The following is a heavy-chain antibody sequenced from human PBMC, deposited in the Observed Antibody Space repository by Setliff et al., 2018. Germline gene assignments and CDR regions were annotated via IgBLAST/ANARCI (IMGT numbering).Heavy chain of an antibody. CDR2: IYYSGST. CDR3: ARHVNGSGKYYNWFDP. D-gene: IGHD3-10*01. Sequence: LTCTVSGGSISSSSYYWGWIRQPPGKGLEWIGSIYYSGSTYYNPSLKSRVTISVDTSKNQFSLKLSSVTAADTAVYYCARHVNGSGKYYNWFDPWGQGTLVTSPQ. CDR1: GGSISSSSYY. V-gene: IGHV4-39*01. J-gene: IGHJ5*02.